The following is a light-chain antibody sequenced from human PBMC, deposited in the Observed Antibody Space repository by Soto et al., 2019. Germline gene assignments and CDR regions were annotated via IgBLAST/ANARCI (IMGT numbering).Light chain of an antibody. CDR1: TSNIGSHT. J-gene: IGLJ1*01. Sequence: QSVLTQPPSASGTPGQRVTISCSGSTSNIGSHTVNWYQHVPGKAPKLLITTNNQRPSGVPDRFSGFKSGSSASLVISGLQSEDEADYYCATWDDRLKGVFGTGTKLTVL. CDR2: TNN. V-gene: IGLV1-44*01. CDR3: ATWDDRLKGV.